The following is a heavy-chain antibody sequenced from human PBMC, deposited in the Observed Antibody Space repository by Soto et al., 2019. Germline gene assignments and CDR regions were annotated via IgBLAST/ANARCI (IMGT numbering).Heavy chain of an antibody. CDR2: IYQSGST. CDR1: GGSIVSSRW. J-gene: IGHJ3*01. D-gene: IGHD4-17*01. Sequence: QVRLQESGPGVVKPSGTLSLTCAVSGGSIVSSRWWNWVRQPPGKGLEWIGDIYQSGSTDYHPSLKSRVSMSVDKSRNQFSLRLHSMTAADTAVYFCASRDPYGDYAHASDVWGQGTMVTVSS. V-gene: IGHV4-4*02. CDR3: ASRDPYGDYAHASDV.